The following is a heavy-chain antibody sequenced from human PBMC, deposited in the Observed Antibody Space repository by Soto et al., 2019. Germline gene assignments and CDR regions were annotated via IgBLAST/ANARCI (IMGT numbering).Heavy chain of an antibody. V-gene: IGHV3-74*02. D-gene: IGHD3-10*01. CDR3: ASIPMVRGQSDY. Sequence: EVRLVESGGGLVQPGGSLRLSCAASGFTFSTYWMHWVRQAPGKGLVWVSRINGDGTTTQYADSVKGRFTISRDNAKNKLYLQMNTLRGDDTAMYYCASIPMVRGQSDYWGQGPLVNVSS. CDR2: INGDGTTT. J-gene: IGHJ4*02. CDR1: GFTFSTYW.